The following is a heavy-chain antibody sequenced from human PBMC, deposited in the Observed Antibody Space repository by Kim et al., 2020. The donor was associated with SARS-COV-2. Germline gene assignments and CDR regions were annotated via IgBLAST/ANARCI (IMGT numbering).Heavy chain of an antibody. D-gene: IGHD5-18*01. CDR3: AGLGGVLLWLSNWYFDL. J-gene: IGHJ2*01. CDR1: GGSISSSCYY. CDR2: IYYTGST. V-gene: IGHV4-39*01. Sequence: SETLSLTCTVSGGSISSSCYYWGWIRQPPGKGLEWIGSIYYTGSTYYNPSLKNRVTISVDTSKNQFSLKLSSVTAADTAVYYCAGLGGVLLWLSNWYFDLWGRGTLVTVSS.